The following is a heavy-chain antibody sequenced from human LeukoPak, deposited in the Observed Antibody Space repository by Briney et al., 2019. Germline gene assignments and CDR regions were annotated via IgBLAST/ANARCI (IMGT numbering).Heavy chain of an antibody. D-gene: IGHD1-26*01. CDR1: GFTFSSYA. V-gene: IGHV3-23*01. J-gene: IGHJ4*02. CDR3: AEAGIVGRIFRIDY. CDR2: ISGSGGST. Sequence: GGSLRLSCAASGFTFSSYAMSWVRQAPGKGLEWVSAISGSGGSTYYADSVKGRFTIPRDNSKNTLYLQMNSLRAEDTAIYYCAEAGIVGRIFRIDYWGQGTLVTVSS.